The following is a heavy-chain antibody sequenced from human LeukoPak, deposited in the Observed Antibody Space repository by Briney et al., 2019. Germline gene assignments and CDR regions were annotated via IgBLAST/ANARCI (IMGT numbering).Heavy chain of an antibody. CDR1: GFTFSSYA. Sequence: GGSLRLSCAASGFTFSSYAMSWVRQAPGKGLEWVSAISGSGGSTYYADSVKGRFTISRDNSKNTLYLQMNSLRAEDTAVYYCAKELGQGFWSEYYYYYYGMDVWGQGTTVTVSS. J-gene: IGHJ6*02. D-gene: IGHD3-3*01. CDR3: AKELGQGFWSEYYYYYYGMDV. CDR2: ISGSGGST. V-gene: IGHV3-23*01.